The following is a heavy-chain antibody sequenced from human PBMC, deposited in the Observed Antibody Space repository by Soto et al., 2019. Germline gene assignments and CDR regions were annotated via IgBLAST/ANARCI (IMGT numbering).Heavy chain of an antibody. Sequence: QVQLVQSGAEVKKPESSVKVSCKAPGGTFSTYAISWVRQAPGQGLEWMGGIIPMFGTANYAQRFQDRGTITAAESTKPVYMELSSLRSEDTAVYFCASGIQLWLRRINNGYSGWGQGTLVTVSS. D-gene: IGHD5-18*01. CDR1: GGTFSTYA. CDR3: ASGIQLWLRRINNGYSG. J-gene: IGHJ4*02. V-gene: IGHV1-69*12. CDR2: IIPMFGTA.